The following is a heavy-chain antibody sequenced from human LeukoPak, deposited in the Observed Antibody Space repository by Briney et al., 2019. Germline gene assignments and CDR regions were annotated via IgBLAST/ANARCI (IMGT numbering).Heavy chain of an antibody. D-gene: IGHD3/OR15-3a*01. CDR1: GVSIITSNSY. CDR3: ARQTGSGLFILP. V-gene: IGHV4-39*01. CDR2: IYYTGNT. J-gene: IGHJ4*02. Sequence: SETLSLTCTVSGVSIITSNSYWGWIRQPPGKGLEWIGSIYYTGNTYYNASLKSQVSNSIDTSKNQFSLRLTSVTAADTAVYFCARQTGSGLFILPGGQGTLVTVSS.